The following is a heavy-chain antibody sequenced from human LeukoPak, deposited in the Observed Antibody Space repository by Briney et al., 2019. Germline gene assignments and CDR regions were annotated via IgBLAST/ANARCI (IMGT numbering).Heavy chain of an antibody. D-gene: IGHD2-15*01. V-gene: IGHV4-59*13. CDR1: GAPITAYY. CDR2: FHYSGNT. Sequence: SETLSLTCTVSGAPITAYYGSWIRRPPGKGREGIGYFHYSGNTKYSSSLRSRVTTSVDTSRSQFSLKLNSVTAADTAVYYCARGVGCSGGTCYSVYWLDPWGQGTLVTVSS. J-gene: IGHJ5*02. CDR3: ARGVGCSGGTCYSVYWLDP.